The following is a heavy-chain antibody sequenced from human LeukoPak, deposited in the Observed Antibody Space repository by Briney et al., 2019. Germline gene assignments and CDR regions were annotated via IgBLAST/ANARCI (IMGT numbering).Heavy chain of an antibody. D-gene: IGHD3-22*01. Sequence: GGSLRLSSSAPGFTFSNAWRCWVPQAPGKGVEKNGRIKSKTDGGRTDYAAPVKGRFTISRDDSKNTLYLQMNSLKPEDTAVYYCTSSGCSYLSVYDAFDIWGQGTMVTVSS. CDR1: GFTFSNAW. CDR2: IKSKTDGGRT. V-gene: IGHV3-15*01. J-gene: IGHJ3*02. CDR3: TSSGCSYLSVYDAFDI.